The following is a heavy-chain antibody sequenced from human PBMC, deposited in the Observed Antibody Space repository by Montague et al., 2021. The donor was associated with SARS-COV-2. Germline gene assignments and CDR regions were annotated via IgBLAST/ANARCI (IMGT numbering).Heavy chain of an antibody. CDR3: ARKDYYYGMDV. Sequence: SLRLSCAASGFIFSNFAFHWVRQAPGKGLEWVAVISYDGSNKYYADSVKGRFTISRDNSKNTLYLQMNSLRAEDTAVYYCARKDYYYGMDVWGQGTTVTVSS. J-gene: IGHJ6*02. CDR2: ISYDGSNK. CDR1: GFIFSNFA. V-gene: IGHV3-30*04.